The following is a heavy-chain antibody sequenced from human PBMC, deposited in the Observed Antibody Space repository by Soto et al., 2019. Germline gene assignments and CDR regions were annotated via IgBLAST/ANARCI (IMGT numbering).Heavy chain of an antibody. CDR3: ARDRAQYGDYSLLDY. CDR2: IYSSGST. J-gene: IGHJ4*02. Sequence: PSETLSLTWTVSTGSLRNYYWSWIRQPPGKGLERIGYIYSSGSTNYNPSLKSLVTISVATPKNQFSLRLSSVSARYPAVSSVARDRAQYGDYSLLDYWGQGTMVTVSS. D-gene: IGHD4-17*01. V-gene: IGHV4-59*01. CDR1: TGSLRNYY.